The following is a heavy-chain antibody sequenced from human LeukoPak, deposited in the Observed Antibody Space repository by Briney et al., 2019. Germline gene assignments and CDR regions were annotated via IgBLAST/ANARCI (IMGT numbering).Heavy chain of an antibody. D-gene: IGHD3-10*01. V-gene: IGHV3-64*01. CDR3: ARDRDYGSSDYYYYYMDV. CDR1: GFIFSSYA. CDR2: ISSNGGST. Sequence: GGSLRLSCAASGFIFSSYAMHWVRQAPGKGLEYVSAISSNGGSTYYANSVKGRFTISRDNSKNTLYLQMGSLRAEDMAVYYCARDRDYGSSDYYYYYMDVWGKGTTVTVSS. J-gene: IGHJ6*03.